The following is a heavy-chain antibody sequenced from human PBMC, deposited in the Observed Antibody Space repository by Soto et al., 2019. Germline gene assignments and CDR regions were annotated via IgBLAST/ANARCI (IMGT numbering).Heavy chain of an antibody. V-gene: IGHV3-66*01. J-gene: IGHJ4*02. CDR1: GFTVSSNY. CDR3: ARDLSSSNDY. CDR2: IYSGGTT. D-gene: IGHD6-13*01. Sequence: GSLRLSCAASGFTVSSNYMSWVRQAPGKGLEWVSLIYSGGTTYYADSVKDRFTISRDNSKNTLYLQMNSLRAEDTAVYYCARDLSSSNDYWGQGTLVTVSS.